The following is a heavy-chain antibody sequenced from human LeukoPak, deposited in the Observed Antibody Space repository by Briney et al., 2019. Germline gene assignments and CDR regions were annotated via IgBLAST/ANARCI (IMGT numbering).Heavy chain of an antibody. D-gene: IGHD4-23*01. Sequence: PGGSLRLSCAASGFTFSSYGMHWVRQAPGKGLGWVSSISSSSSYIYYADSVKGRFTISRDNAKNSLYLQMNSLRAEDTAVYYCARDYRANNDYGGNSMDVWGKGTTVTVSS. CDR3: ARDYRANNDYGGNSMDV. V-gene: IGHV3-21*01. CDR2: ISSSSSYI. J-gene: IGHJ6*04. CDR1: GFTFSSYG.